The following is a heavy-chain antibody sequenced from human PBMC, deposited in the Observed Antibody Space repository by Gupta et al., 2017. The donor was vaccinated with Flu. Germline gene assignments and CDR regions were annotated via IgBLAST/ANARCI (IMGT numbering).Heavy chain of an antibody. CDR2: IKSIAET. J-gene: IGHJ4*02. CDR1: GFRFSDFE. V-gene: IGHV3-48*03. CDR3: ARGHWDS. D-gene: IGHD1-1*01. Sequence: EVQLVESGGGVVQPGGSLRLSCVASGFRFSDFEMSWVRVAPGKGLEWVSFIKSIAETYYTESVKGRFTTSRDNARNAVFLHMNSLRADDTALHYCARGHWDSWGQGTLVTVSS.